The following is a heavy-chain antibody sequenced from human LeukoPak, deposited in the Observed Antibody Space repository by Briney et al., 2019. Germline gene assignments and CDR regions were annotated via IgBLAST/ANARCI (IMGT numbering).Heavy chain of an antibody. CDR1: GFTFSSYA. Sequence: PGGSLRLSRAASGFTFSSYAMSWVRQAPGKGLEWVSAISGSGGSTYYADSVKGRFTISRDNSKNTLYLQMNSLRAEDTAVYYCAKSRYNYGSSLDYWGQGTLVTVSS. CDR2: ISGSGGST. CDR3: AKSRYNYGSSLDY. D-gene: IGHD5-18*01. J-gene: IGHJ4*02. V-gene: IGHV3-23*01.